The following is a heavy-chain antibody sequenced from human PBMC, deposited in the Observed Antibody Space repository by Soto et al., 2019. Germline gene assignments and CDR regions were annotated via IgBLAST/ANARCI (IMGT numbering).Heavy chain of an antibody. J-gene: IGHJ3*02. Sequence: SETLSLTCTVSGGSITGGSISSTTYYWGWMRQPPGKGLEWIGYIYYSGSTNYNPSLKSRVTISVDTSKNQFSLKLSSVTAADTAVYYCARNYGHAFDIWGQGTMVTVSS. D-gene: IGHD1-7*01. CDR3: ARNYGHAFDI. CDR1: GGSITGGSISSTTYY. CDR2: IYYSGST. V-gene: IGHV4-61*05.